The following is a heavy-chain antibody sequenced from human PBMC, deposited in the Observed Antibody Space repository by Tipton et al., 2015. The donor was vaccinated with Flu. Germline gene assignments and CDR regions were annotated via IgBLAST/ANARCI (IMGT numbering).Heavy chain of an antibody. Sequence: SLRLSCAASGFTFSSYGMHWVRQAPGKGLEWVAVISYDGSNKYYADSVKGRFTISRDNSKNTLYLQMNSLRAEDTAVYYCAKSPHRYGSGSFFDYCGQGTLVTVSS. D-gene: IGHD3-10*01. CDR2: ISYDGSNK. CDR3: AKSPHRYGSGSFFDY. CDR1: GFTFSSYG. J-gene: IGHJ4*02. V-gene: IGHV3-30*18.